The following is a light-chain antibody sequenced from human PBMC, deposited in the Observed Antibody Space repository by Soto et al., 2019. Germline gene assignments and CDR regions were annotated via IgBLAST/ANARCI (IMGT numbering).Light chain of an antibody. J-gene: IGKJ5*01. CDR2: KAS. CDR3: QQYDHYPIT. V-gene: IGKV1-5*03. CDR1: QNINSW. Sequence: IQMTQSPSSLSASIGDRVTITCRASQNINSWLAWYQKKPGKAPKLLIYKASSLESGVPSRFSGSGSGTDFNLTISRLQTDDLASYYCQQYDHYPITFGQGTRLEIK.